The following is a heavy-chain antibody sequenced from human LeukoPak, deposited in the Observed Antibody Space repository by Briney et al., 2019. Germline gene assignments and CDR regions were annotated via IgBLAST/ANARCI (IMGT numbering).Heavy chain of an antibody. V-gene: IGHV3-74*01. Sequence: GGSLRLSCAASGFILSSTWMHWVRQAPGKGLVWVSRINSDATSTSYADSVRGRFTISRDDAKNTMYLQMNSLRAEDTAMYYCVRGSPGYSSSWHAYWGQGTLVTVSS. CDR1: GFILSSTW. J-gene: IGHJ4*02. CDR2: INSDATST. D-gene: IGHD6-13*01. CDR3: VRGSPGYSSSWHAY.